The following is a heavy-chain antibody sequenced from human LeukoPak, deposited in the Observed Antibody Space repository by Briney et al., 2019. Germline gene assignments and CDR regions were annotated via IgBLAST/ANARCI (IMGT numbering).Heavy chain of an antibody. CDR2: IWYDGSNK. CDR1: GFTFSSYG. Sequence: GGSLRLSCAASGFTFSSYGMHWVRQAPGKGLEWVAVIWYDGSNKYYADSVKGRFTISRDNSKNTLYLQMNSLRAEDTAVYYCARGSGYSYGYFYYYYYGMDVWGQGTTVTVSS. V-gene: IGHV3-33*01. J-gene: IGHJ6*02. D-gene: IGHD5-18*01. CDR3: ARGSGYSYGYFYYYYYGMDV.